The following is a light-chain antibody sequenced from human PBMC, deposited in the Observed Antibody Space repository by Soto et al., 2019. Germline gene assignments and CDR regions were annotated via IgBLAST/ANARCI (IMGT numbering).Light chain of an antibody. V-gene: IGLV1-51*01. Sequence: QPGLTQPPSVSAAPGQKVTISCSGSSTNIGGNSVSWYQQLPGTAPKLLIYDDNKRPSGIPDRFSGSKSGTSATLGITGFQTGDEADYYCGSWDSSLSAYVFGTGTKVTV. CDR2: DDN. CDR1: STNIGGNS. CDR3: GSWDSSLSAYV. J-gene: IGLJ1*01.